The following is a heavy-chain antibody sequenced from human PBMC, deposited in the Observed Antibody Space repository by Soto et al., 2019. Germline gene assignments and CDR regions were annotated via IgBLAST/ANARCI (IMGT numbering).Heavy chain of an antibody. Sequence: QVQLVQSGAEVKKSGASVKVSCKASGYTFTSYGISWVRQAPGQGLEWMGRISPYNCNTNYAQKLQGRVTMTTDTATSTAYMELRSLRSDDTAVYYCARDRGYNWNYGWFDPWGQGTLVTVSS. CDR3: ARDRGYNWNYGWFDP. D-gene: IGHD1-7*01. CDR1: GYTFTSYG. CDR2: ISPYNCNT. V-gene: IGHV1-18*01. J-gene: IGHJ5*02.